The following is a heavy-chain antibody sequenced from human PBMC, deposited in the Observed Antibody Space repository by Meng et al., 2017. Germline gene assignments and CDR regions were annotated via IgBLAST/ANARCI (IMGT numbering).Heavy chain of an antibody. D-gene: IGHD3-22*01. CDR3: TNPKYYNDSSDQSAFDI. J-gene: IGHJ3*02. Sequence: GESLKISCAASGFTFSGSAIHWVRQASGKGLEWVGRISSKANSYSTAYAASGKGMITIARDDSKNTAYLQMNSMTPEDTAVYYCTNPKYYNDSSDQSAFDIWGQGTMVTVSS. V-gene: IGHV3-73*01. CDR1: GFTFSGSA. CDR2: ISSKANSYST.